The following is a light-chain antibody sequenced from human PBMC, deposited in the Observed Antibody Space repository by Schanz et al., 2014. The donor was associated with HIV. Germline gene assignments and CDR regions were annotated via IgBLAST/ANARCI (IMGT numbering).Light chain of an antibody. J-gene: IGKJ2*01. CDR1: QGISNY. CDR3: QHYNSYPYT. V-gene: IGKV1-17*03. CDR2: AAS. Sequence: DIQMTQSPSAMSASVGDTVTITCRASQGISNYLAWFQQKPGKVPQRLIFAASSLDAGVPSRFSGSGSGTEFTLTITNLQPEDFATYYCQHYNSYPYTFGQGTKLDVK.